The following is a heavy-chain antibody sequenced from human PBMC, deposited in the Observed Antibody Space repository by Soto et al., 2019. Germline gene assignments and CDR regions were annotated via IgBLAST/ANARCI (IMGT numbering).Heavy chain of an antibody. V-gene: IGHV4-31*03. CDR2: IYHSGRT. CDR3: ARWVEVSLDYFDS. J-gene: IGHJ4*02. Sequence: SETLFFTCTVYGDSMIHVYYYWTWGSQNPGKGLEWIGHIYHSGRTYYNPSLKSRVGILVDTSKNQFSLNLNSVTAADTAVYYCARWVEVSLDYFDSWGQG. CDR1: GDSMIHVYYY. D-gene: IGHD1-20*01.